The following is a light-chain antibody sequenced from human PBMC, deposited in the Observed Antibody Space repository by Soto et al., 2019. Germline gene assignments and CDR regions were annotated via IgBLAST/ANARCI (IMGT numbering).Light chain of an antibody. CDR3: QQRSNWPRGT. CDR1: QSVSSY. J-gene: IGKJ3*01. Sequence: EIVLTQSPATLSLSPGVRATLSCRASQSVSSYLAWYQQKPGQAPRLLIYDASNRATGIPARFSGSGSGTDFTLTISSLEPEDFAVYYCQQRSNWPRGTFGPGTKVDIK. CDR2: DAS. V-gene: IGKV3-11*01.